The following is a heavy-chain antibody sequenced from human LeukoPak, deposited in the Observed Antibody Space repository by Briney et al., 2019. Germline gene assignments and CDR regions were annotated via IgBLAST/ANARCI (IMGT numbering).Heavy chain of an antibody. CDR1: GFTFSSYA. J-gene: IGHJ4*02. D-gene: IGHD2-15*01. CDR2: LSGSGAST. CDR3: AKQKGYCSGGSCYYSDY. Sequence: PGGSLRFSCAASGFTFSSYAMSWVRQAPGKGLEWVSTLSGSGASTSYADSVKGRFTISRDNSKNTLYLQMNNLRAEDTARYYCAKQKGYCSGGSCYYSDYWGQGTLVTVSS. V-gene: IGHV3-23*01.